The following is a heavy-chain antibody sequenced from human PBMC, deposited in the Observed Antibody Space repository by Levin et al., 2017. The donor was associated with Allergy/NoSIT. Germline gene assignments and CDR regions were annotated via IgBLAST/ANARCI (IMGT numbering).Heavy chain of an antibody. CDR2: ISYDGSDK. D-gene: IGHD3-22*01. Sequence: GESLKISCAASGFTFNSYAMHWVRQAPGKGLEWVAVISYDGSDKYYADSVKGRFTISRDNSKNTLYLQMNSLRAEDTAVYYCARDPGVGYYYDSSGYYGGLWDYWGQGTLVTVSS. J-gene: IGHJ4*02. CDR3: ARDPGVGYYYDSSGYYGGLWDY. CDR1: GFTFNSYA. V-gene: IGHV3-30-3*01.